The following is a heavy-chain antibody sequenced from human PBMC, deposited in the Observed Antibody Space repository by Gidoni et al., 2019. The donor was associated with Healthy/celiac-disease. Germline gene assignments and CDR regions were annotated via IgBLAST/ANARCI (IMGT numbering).Heavy chain of an antibody. CDR2: IIPIFGTA. CDR3: ARAFSAYCGGDCYGYFQH. CDR1: GGTFSSYA. D-gene: IGHD2-21*01. J-gene: IGHJ1*01. Sequence: QVQLVQSGAEVKKPGSSVKVYCKASGGTFSSYAISWVRQAPGQGLEWMGGIIPIFGTANYAQKFQGRVTITADESTSTAYMELSSLRSEDTAVYYCARAFSAYCGGDCYGYFQHWGQGTLVTVSS. V-gene: IGHV1-69*01.